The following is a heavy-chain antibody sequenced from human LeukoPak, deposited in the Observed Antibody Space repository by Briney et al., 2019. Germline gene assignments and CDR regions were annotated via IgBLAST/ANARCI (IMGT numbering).Heavy chain of an antibody. V-gene: IGHV3-30*03. Sequence: GRSLRLSCAASGFTFSTYGMHWVRQAPGKGLEWVAIISYDGSDEYYADSVKGRFTISRDNSKNTLSLQMNSLTAEDTAVYYCVASSGSYHYWGQGTLVTASS. D-gene: IGHD3-10*01. CDR1: GFTFSTYG. CDR2: ISYDGSDE. CDR3: VASSGSYHY. J-gene: IGHJ4*02.